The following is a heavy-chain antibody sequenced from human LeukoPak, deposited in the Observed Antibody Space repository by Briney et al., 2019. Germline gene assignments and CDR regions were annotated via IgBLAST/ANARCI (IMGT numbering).Heavy chain of an antibody. D-gene: IGHD4-17*01. CDR1: GYSFVLYG. J-gene: IGHJ4*01. CDR2: ISGSTGDT. Sequence: GASVTVSCKASGYSFVLYGISWVRQAPGEGPEGMGWISGSTGDTNYAQKFQGRVTMTADTSSSTAYMELRSLRLDDMAVYYCARDENYGIFFNVDYWGQGTLVTVSS. V-gene: IGHV1-18*03. CDR3: ARDENYGIFFNVDY.